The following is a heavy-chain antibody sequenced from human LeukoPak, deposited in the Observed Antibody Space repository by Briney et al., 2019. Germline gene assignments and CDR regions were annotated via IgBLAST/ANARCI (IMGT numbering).Heavy chain of an antibody. CDR3: ARASSSFYGMDV. D-gene: IGHD6-6*01. V-gene: IGHV4-30-2*01. CDR2: IYHSGST. CDR1: GGSISSGGYS. Sequence: SETLSLTCAVSGGSISSGGYSWSWIRQPPGKGLEWIGYIYHSGSTYYSPSLKSRVTVSVDRSKNQFSLKLSSVTAADTAVYYCARASSSFYGMDVWGQGTTVTVSS. J-gene: IGHJ6*02.